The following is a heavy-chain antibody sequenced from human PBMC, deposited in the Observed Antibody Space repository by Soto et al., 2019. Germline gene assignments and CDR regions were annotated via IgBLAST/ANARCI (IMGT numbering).Heavy chain of an antibody. V-gene: IGHV4-34*01. CDR3: ARGPEYSYGYSWYFDL. D-gene: IGHD5-18*01. Sequence: QVQLQQWGAGLLKPSETLSLTCAVYGGSFSGYYWSWIRQPPGKGLEWIGEINHSGSTNYNPSIKGRVTISVDTSKNQFSMKLRSVTAADTVVYYCARGPEYSYGYSWYFDLLGRGTLVTVSS. J-gene: IGHJ2*01. CDR2: INHSGST. CDR1: GGSFSGYY.